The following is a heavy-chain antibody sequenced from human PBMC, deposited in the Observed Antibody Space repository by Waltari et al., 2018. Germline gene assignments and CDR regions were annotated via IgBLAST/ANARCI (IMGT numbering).Heavy chain of an antibody. D-gene: IGHD3-3*01. CDR3: AKDLEYYDFWSGYWV. CDR2: ISGSGGST. J-gene: IGHJ4*02. CDR1: GFTFSSYA. V-gene: IGHV3-23*01. Sequence: EVQLLESGGGLVQPGGSLRLSCAASGFTFSSYAMSWVRQAPGKGLEWVSAISGSGGSTYYADAVKGRFTISRDNSKNTLYLQMNSLRAEDTAVYYCAKDLEYYDFWSGYWVWGQGTLVTVSS.